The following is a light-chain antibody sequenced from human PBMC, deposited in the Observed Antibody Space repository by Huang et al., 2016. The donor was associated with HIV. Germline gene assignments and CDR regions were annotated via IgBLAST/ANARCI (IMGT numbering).Light chain of an antibody. Sequence: VVMTQSPLSPPVPPGEPASISCRSSQSLRHRNGLNYLDWYLQKPGQSPQLLIHLGSSRASGVPDRFSGGGSGTDFSLNISRVEAEDAGIYYCMEALQTPYTFGQGTKLEI. J-gene: IGKJ2*01. CDR2: LGS. V-gene: IGKV2-28*01. CDR3: MEALQTPYT. CDR1: QSLRHRNGLNY.